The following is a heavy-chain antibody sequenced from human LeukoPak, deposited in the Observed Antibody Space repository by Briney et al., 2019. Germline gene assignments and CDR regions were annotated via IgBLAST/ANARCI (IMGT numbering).Heavy chain of an antibody. D-gene: IGHD1-7*01. CDR1: GFTFSSYW. Sequence: GGSLRLSCAASGFTFSSYWMGWVRQAPGKGLEWVANIKQDGSEKYYVDSVKGRSTISRDNAKNSLYLQMNSLRAEDTAVYYCARDRDNWNYWCLDYWGQGTLVTVSS. J-gene: IGHJ4*02. V-gene: IGHV3-7*03. CDR3: ARDRDNWNYWCLDY. CDR2: IKQDGSEK.